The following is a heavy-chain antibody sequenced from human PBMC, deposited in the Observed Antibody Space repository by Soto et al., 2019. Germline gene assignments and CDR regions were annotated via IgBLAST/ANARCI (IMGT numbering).Heavy chain of an antibody. Sequence: GAAGKGSCKACVYTVTHVYITWVRQAPGQGLEWMGAISPHNFNTNYAQKFLGSVTLTTEKSTNTADRDLRSLTSDDTPVYYCARDEGGYDILTGYSQAHHSDSWGQGVPVTLSS. CDR2: ISPHNFNT. CDR1: VYTVTHVY. J-gene: IGHJ4*02. V-gene: IGHV1-18*01. CDR3: ARDEGGYDILTGYSQAHHSDS. D-gene: IGHD3-9*01.